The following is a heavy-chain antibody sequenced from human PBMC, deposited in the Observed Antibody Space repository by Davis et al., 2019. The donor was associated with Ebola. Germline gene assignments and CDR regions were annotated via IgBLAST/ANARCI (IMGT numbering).Heavy chain of an antibody. CDR3: AREDDYTNSFI. J-gene: IGHJ3*02. CDR2: IYNAGTT. CDR1: GLTVSNTY. Sequence: PGGSLTLSCAVTGLTVSNTYMSWVRQAPGKGLDWVSIIYNAGTTYYADSVKGRFTISRDDSKNTLFLQMNSLRAEDTAMYYCAREDDYTNSFIWGQGTMVTVSS. D-gene: IGHD4-11*01. V-gene: IGHV3-53*01.